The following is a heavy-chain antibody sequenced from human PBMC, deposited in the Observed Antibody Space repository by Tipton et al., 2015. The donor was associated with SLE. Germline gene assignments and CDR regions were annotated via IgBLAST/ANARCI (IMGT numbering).Heavy chain of an antibody. CDR1: GGSISSYY. Sequence: TLSLTCTVSGGSISSYYWSWIRQPPGKGLEWIGYIYYSGSTNYNPSLKSRVTISVDTSKNQFSLKLSSVTAADTAVYYCARHRYSSGQLGYGGQGTLVTVSS. CDR3: ARHRYSSGQLGY. D-gene: IGHD6-19*01. V-gene: IGHV4-59*08. J-gene: IGHJ4*02. CDR2: IYYSGST.